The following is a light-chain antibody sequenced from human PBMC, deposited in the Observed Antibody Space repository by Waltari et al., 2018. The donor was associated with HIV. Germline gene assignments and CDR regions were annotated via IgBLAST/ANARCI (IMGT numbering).Light chain of an antibody. Sequence: QSALTQPASVSGSPGQSITISCTGTSSDVGSYNLVSWYQQHPGKAPKLRIYEVSQRPSGVVKRFAGSKSGNTASQTISGLQAEDDADYYCCSYAGSSTYVFGTGTKVTVL. CDR1: SSDVGSYNL. V-gene: IGLV2-23*02. CDR3: CSYAGSSTYV. J-gene: IGLJ1*01. CDR2: EVS.